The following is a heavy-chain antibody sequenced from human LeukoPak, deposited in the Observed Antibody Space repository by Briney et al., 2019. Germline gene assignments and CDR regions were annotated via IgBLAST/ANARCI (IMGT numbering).Heavy chain of an antibody. D-gene: IGHD5-18*01. CDR2: INSDGSST. CDR1: GFTFSNYW. Sequence: QTGGSLRLSCAASGFTFSNYWMHWVRQAPGKGLVWVSRINSDGSSTRYADSVKGRFTISRDNAKNTLYLQMNSLRAEDTAVYYCARDLYSYGYADYGTDVWGQGTTVTVSS. V-gene: IGHV3-74*01. CDR3: ARDLYSYGYADYGTDV. J-gene: IGHJ6*02.